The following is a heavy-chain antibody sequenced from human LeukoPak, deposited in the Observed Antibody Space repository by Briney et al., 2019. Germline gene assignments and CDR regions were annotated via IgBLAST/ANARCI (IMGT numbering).Heavy chain of an antibody. V-gene: IGHV4-34*01. Sequence: SETLSLTCAVYGGSFSDYSWSWIRQPPGKGLEWIGEINHSGGTNNNPSLKSRVIMSVDTSKNQFSLKVSSVTAADTVVYFCARVGYSYVINDWSRTGLGAYPTKYYYHMDVWGKGTTVTVSS. CDR2: INHSGGT. CDR1: GGSFSDYS. D-gene: IGHD5-18*01. J-gene: IGHJ6*03. CDR3: ARVGYSYVINDWSRTGLGAYPTKYYYHMDV.